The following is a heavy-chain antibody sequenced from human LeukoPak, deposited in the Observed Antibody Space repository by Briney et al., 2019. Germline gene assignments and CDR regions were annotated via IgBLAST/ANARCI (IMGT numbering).Heavy chain of an antibody. CDR2: VNSGGSDT. D-gene: IGHD4-17*01. V-gene: IGHV3-74*01. CDR3: AREDYESYYFDY. CDR1: GFTFSSYW. J-gene: IGHJ4*02. Sequence: GGSLRLSCAASGFTFSSYWMHWVRHAPGKGLVWVSRVNSGGSDTTYADSVKGRFTISRDNAKNTLYLQMNSLRAEDTAVYFCAREDYESYYFDYWGQGTLVTVSS.